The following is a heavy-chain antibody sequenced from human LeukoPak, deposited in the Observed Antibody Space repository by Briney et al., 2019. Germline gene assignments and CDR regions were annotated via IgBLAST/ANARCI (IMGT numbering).Heavy chain of an antibody. J-gene: IGHJ6*02. D-gene: IGHD5-18*01. CDR2: ISGSGGTT. CDR3: AKYGLGSGIQVWGDFGMDV. V-gene: IGHV3-23*01. CDR1: GFTFNNYA. Sequence: GGSLRLSCAASGFTFNNYAMNWVRQAPGKGLEWVSVISGSGGTTYYADSVKGRFTISRDSSKNTLYLQMNSLRAEDTAVYYCAKYGLGSGIQVWGDFGMDVWGQGTTVTVSS.